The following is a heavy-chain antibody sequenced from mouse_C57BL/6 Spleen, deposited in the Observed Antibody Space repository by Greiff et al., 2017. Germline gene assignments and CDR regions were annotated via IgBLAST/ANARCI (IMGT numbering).Heavy chain of an antibody. Sequence: VQLQQSGPELVKPGASVKISCKASGYTFTDYYMNWVKQSHGKSLEWIGDINPNNGGTSYNQKFKGKATLTVDKSSSTAYMELRSLTSEDSAVYYCANNWEDYWGQGTTLTVSS. CDR3: ANNWEDY. D-gene: IGHD4-1*01. CDR2: INPNNGGT. V-gene: IGHV1-26*01. J-gene: IGHJ2*01. CDR1: GYTFTDYY.